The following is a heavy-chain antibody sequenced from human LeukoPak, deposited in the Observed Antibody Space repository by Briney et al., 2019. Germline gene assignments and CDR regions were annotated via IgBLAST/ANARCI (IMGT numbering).Heavy chain of an antibody. CDR3: ARDNCAARSGSYFFYWFDP. D-gene: IGHD1-26*01. CDR2: INPNSGGT. Sequence: GASVKVSCKASGYTFTSYDINWVRQAPGQGLEWMGWINPNSGGTNYAQKFQGWVTMTTDTSISTAYMELSRLRSDYTAVYYCARDNCAARSGSYFFYWFDPWGQGTLVTVSS. CDR1: GYTFTSYD. J-gene: IGHJ5*02. V-gene: IGHV1-2*04.